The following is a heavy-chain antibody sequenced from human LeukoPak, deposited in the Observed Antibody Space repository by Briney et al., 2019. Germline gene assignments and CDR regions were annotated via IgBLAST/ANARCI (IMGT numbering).Heavy chain of an antibody. CDR1: GYTFTSYG. D-gene: IGHD2-2*02. Sequence: EASVKVSCKASGYTFTSYGISWVRQAPGQGLEWMGWISAYNGNTNYAQKLQGRVTMTTDTSMSTAYMELRSLRSDDTAVYYCARDPSAYCSSTSCYTGWFDPWGQGTLVTVSS. CDR2: ISAYNGNT. J-gene: IGHJ5*02. CDR3: ARDPSAYCSSTSCYTGWFDP. V-gene: IGHV1-18*01.